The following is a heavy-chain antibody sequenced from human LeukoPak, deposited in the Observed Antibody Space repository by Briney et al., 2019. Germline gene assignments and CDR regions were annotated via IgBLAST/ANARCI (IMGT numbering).Heavy chain of an antibody. CDR2: ISYDGSNK. CDR1: GFTFSTYA. J-gene: IGHJ4*02. D-gene: IGHD3-10*01. V-gene: IGHV3-30-3*01. CDR3: ARTTTPHYYGSGSYALGY. Sequence: PGRSLRLSCAASGFTFSTYAMHWVRQGPGKGLEWVAVISYDGSNKFYADSVKGRFTISRDNSKNTLYLQMSSLSAEDTAMYYCARTTTPHYYGSGSYALGYWGQGTLVTVPS.